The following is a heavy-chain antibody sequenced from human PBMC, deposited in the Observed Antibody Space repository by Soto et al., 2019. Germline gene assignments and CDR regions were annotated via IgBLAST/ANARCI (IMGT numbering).Heavy chain of an antibody. CDR1: GGSISSGDYY. V-gene: IGHV4-31*03. CDR3: ARWWSGSRQGFDP. Sequence: SETLSLTCTVSGGSISSGDYYWSWIRQHPGKGLEWIGYIYYSGSTYYNPSLKSRVTISVDTSKNQFSLKLSSVTAADTAVYYCARWWSGSRQGFDPWGQRTPVTVSS. CDR2: IYYSGST. J-gene: IGHJ5*02. D-gene: IGHD3-3*01.